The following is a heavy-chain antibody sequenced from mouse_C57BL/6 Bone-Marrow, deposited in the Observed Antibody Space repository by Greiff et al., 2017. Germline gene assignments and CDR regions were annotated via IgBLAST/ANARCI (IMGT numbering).Heavy chain of an antibody. V-gene: IGHV1-64*01. CDR3: AREGDRPFAY. Sequence: QVQLQQPGAELVKPGASVKLSCKASGYTFTSYWMHWVKQSPGQGLEWIGMIHPHSGSTNYNEKFKSKATLTVDKSSSTAYMRLSSLTSEDAAVYYCAREGDRPFAYWGQGTLVTVSA. D-gene: IGHD2-13*01. CDR2: IHPHSGST. J-gene: IGHJ3*01. CDR1: GYTFTSYW.